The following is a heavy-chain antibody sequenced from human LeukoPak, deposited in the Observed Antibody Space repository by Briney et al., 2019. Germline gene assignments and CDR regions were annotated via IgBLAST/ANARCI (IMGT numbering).Heavy chain of an antibody. CDR1: GFAFDEHG. J-gene: IGHJ4*02. V-gene: IGHV3-7*01. CDR2: IKQGGSEK. CDR3: ARDHRYAFDN. D-gene: IGHD5-12*01. Sequence: GGSLRLSCTASGFAFDEHGMSWVRQVPGKGLEWVANIKQGGSEKNYVDSVKGRFTISGDSAKNSVFLQMNSLRVEDTAVYYCARDHRYAFDNWGQGTLVTVSS.